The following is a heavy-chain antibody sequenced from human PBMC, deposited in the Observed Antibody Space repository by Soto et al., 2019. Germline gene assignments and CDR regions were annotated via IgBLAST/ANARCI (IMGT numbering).Heavy chain of an antibody. Sequence: QVQLQESGPGLVKPSETLSLTCTVSGGSISSYYWSWIRQPQGKGLEWIGYIYYSGSTNYNPSLKSRVTISVNTSENQFSLKLSSVTAADTAVYYCARHAPTVTTLGYYYYYMDVWGKGTTVTVSS. CDR1: GGSISSYY. CDR3: ARHAPTVTTLGYYYYYMDV. CDR2: IYYSGST. J-gene: IGHJ6*03. D-gene: IGHD4-17*01. V-gene: IGHV4-59*08.